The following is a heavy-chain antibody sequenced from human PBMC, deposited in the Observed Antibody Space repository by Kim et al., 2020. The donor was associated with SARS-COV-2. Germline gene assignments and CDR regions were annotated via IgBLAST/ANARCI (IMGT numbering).Heavy chain of an antibody. V-gene: IGHV4-38-2*02. CDR2: IYHSGST. CDR3: ARGRDWFDP. CDR1: GYSISSGYY. Sequence: SETLSLTCTVSGYSISSGYYWGWIRQPPGKGLEWIGSIYHSGSTYYNPSLKSRVTISVDTSKNRFSLKLSSVTAADTAVYYCARGRDWFDPWGQGTLVTV. J-gene: IGHJ5*02. D-gene: IGHD3-10*01.